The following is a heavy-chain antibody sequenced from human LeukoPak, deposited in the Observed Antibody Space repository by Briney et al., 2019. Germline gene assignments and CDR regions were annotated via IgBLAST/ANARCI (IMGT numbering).Heavy chain of an antibody. J-gene: IGHJ5*02. V-gene: IGHV4-59*01. CDR3: ARGRIVATKYWFDP. D-gene: IGHD5-12*01. Sequence: SETLSLTCTVSGGSISGYYWSWLRQPPGKGLEWIGYIYYSGSTNYNPSLKSRVTISVDTSKNQFSLKLSSVTAADTAVYYCARGRIVATKYWFDPWGQGTLVTVSS. CDR1: GGSISGYY. CDR2: IYYSGST.